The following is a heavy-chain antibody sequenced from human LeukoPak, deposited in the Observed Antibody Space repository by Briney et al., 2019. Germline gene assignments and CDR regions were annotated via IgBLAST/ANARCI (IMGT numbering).Heavy chain of an antibody. D-gene: IGHD3-3*01. Sequence: PGGSLRLSCAASGFTFSSYWMSWVRQAPGKGLEWVANIKQDGSEKYYVDSVKGRFTISRDNAKNSLYLQMNSLRAEDTAVYYCARVPVDYDFWSGSYYYYMDVWGKGTTVTVSS. CDR3: ARVPVDYDFWSGSYYYYMDV. J-gene: IGHJ6*03. CDR1: GFTFSSYW. CDR2: IKQDGSEK. V-gene: IGHV3-7*01.